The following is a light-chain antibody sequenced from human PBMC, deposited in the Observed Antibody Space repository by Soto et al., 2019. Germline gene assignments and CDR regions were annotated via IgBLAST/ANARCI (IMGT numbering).Light chain of an antibody. Sequence: EIVMTQSPATLSVAPGERATLSCRASQSVGINLAWYQQKPGQAPRLLIYDASTRATGVPARFSGSGSETEFTLTLSSLQSEDFAIYYCQQYFNWPPITFGQGTRLEIK. CDR2: DAS. CDR1: QSVGIN. J-gene: IGKJ5*01. CDR3: QQYFNWPPIT. V-gene: IGKV3-15*01.